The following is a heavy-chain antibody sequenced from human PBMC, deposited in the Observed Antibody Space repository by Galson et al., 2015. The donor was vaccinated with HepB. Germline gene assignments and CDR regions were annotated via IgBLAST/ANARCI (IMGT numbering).Heavy chain of an antibody. CDR1: GFTFSSYA. J-gene: IGHJ4*02. CDR2: ISSSGGST. Sequence: SLRLSCAASGFTFSSYAMNWVRQAPGKGLEWVSAISSSGGSTYYADSVKGRFTISRDNSKNTLFLQMNRLRAEDTAVYHCAKDRTFFSVEPSYFDYWGQGALVTVSS. V-gene: IGHV3-23*01. D-gene: IGHD5/OR15-5a*01. CDR3: AKDRTFFSVEPSYFDY.